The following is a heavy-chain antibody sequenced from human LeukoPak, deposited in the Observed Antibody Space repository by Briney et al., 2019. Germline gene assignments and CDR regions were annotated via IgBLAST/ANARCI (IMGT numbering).Heavy chain of an antibody. CDR2: INPSGGST. CDR1: GYTFTSYY. D-gene: IGHD3-22*01. CDR3: ATVYYYDSSGRIINWFDP. V-gene: IGHV1-46*01. Sequence: GASVKVSCKASGYTFTSYYMHWVRQAPGQGLEWMGIINPSGGSTSYAQKFQGRVTMTRDMSTSTVYMELSSLRSEDTAVYYCATVYYYDSSGRIINWFDPWGQGTLVTVSS. J-gene: IGHJ5*02.